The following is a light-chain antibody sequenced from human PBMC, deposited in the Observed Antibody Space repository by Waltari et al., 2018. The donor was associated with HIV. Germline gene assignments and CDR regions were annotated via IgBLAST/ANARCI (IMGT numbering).Light chain of an antibody. CDR1: SSDVRGYNY. CDR3: SSYTSSSTLWV. Sequence: QSALTQPASVSGSPGQSITISCTGTSSDVRGYNYVSWYQQHPGKAPKHMIYEVSNRPSGVSNRFSGSKSGHTASLTISGLQAEDEADYYCSSYTSSSTLWVFGGGTKLTVL. CDR2: EVS. J-gene: IGLJ3*02. V-gene: IGLV2-14*01.